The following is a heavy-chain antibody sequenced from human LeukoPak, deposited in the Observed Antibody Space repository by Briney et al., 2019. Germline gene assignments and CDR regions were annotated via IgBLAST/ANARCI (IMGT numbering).Heavy chain of an antibody. D-gene: IGHD2-15*01. CDR2: IYYTGST. CDR3: ARLILGYCSGDSCYSGDY. CDR1: GGSISSSTYY. J-gene: IGHJ4*02. V-gene: IGHV4-39*01. Sequence: PSETLSLTCTVSGGSISSSTYYWGWIRQPPGKGLEWIGSIYYTGSTYYNPSLKSRLALSVDTSKNQFSLKLSSVTAADTAVYYCARLILGYCSGDSCYSGDYWGQGTLVTVSS.